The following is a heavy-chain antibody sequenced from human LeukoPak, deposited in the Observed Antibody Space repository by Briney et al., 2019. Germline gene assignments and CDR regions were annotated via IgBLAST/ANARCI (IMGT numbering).Heavy chain of an antibody. D-gene: IGHD3-10*01. CDR2: IYYSGST. Sequence: SETLSLTCTVSGGSISSYYWSWIRQPPGKGLEWIGYIYYSGSTNYIPSLKSRVTISVDTSKNQFSLKLSSVTAADTAVYYCARSRSRQLAFDIWGQGTMVTVSS. J-gene: IGHJ3*02. CDR1: GGSISSYY. CDR3: ARSRSRQLAFDI. V-gene: IGHV4-59*01.